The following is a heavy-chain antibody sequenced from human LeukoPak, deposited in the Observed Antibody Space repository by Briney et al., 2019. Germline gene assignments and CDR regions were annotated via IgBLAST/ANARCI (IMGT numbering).Heavy chain of an antibody. CDR2: ISGSGGIA. CDR3: AKKRIAAAGKPDFDY. J-gene: IGHJ4*02. CDR1: GFTFSSYA. D-gene: IGHD6-13*01. Sequence: GGSLRLSCAASGFTFSSYAMSWVRQAPGKGLEWVSLISGSGGIAYYADSVKGRFTISRDNSKNTLYLQMNSLRAEDAAVYYCAKKRIAAAGKPDFDYWGQGTLVTVSS. V-gene: IGHV3-23*01.